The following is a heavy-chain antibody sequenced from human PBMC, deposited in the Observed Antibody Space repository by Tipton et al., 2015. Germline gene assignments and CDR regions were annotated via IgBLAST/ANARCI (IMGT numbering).Heavy chain of an antibody. V-gene: IGHV3-48*02. CDR3: VRDWHASGRSY. Sequence: SLRLSCAASGFTFSDYSMNWVRQSPGKGLEWVSYISSYSVTIYYADSVKGRFTISRDNAENSLYLQMNSLGDEDTAVYYCVRDWHASGRSYWGQGTLVTVSS. D-gene: IGHD3-10*01. J-gene: IGHJ4*02. CDR1: GFTFSDYS. CDR2: ISSYSVTI.